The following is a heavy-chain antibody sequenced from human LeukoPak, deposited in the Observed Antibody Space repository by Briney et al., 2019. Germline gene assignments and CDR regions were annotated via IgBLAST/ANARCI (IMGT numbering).Heavy chain of an antibody. CDR3: AKIGTGIAAAGTGN. J-gene: IGHJ4*02. CDR2: ISGSGGST. D-gene: IGHD6-13*01. CDR1: GFTFSSYA. Sequence: PGRSLRLSCAASGFTFSSYAMSWVRQAPGKGLEWVSAISGSGGSTYYADSVKGRFTISRDNSKNTLYLQMNSLRAEDTAVYYCAKIGTGIAAAGTGNWGQGTLVTVSS. V-gene: IGHV3-23*01.